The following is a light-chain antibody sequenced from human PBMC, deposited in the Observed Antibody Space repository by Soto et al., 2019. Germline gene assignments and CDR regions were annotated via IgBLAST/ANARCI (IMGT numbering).Light chain of an antibody. J-gene: IGKJ3*01. V-gene: IGKV3-11*01. Sequence: EIVLTQSPATLSLSPGERATLSCRASQSVSSYLAWYQQKPGQAPRLLIYDASNRATGIPARFSGSGSGTDFTLTISSLEXEDFAVYYCQQRSNWPPGITFGPGTKVDTK. CDR3: QQRSNWPPGIT. CDR1: QSVSSY. CDR2: DAS.